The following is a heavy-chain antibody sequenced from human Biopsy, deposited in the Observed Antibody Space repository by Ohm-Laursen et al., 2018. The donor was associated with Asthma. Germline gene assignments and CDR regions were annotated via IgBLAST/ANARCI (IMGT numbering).Heavy chain of an antibody. D-gene: IGHD2-2*01. CDR2: ISWNSVTV. V-gene: IGHV3-9*01. J-gene: IGHJ5*02. Sequence: SLRLACAPSGFAFDDSAMYWVRQAPGRGLDWVAGISWNSVTVDYAASVKGRFTISRDNAKNSLDLEMNSLRSEDTALYYCAKDTLSSSWRWFDPWGQGTMVNVST. CDR1: GFAFDDSA. CDR3: AKDTLSSSWRWFDP.